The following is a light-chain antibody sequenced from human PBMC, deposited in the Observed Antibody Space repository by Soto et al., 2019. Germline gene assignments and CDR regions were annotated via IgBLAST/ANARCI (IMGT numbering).Light chain of an antibody. CDR3: HQDFNLPWT. CDR2: DAS. V-gene: IGKV1-33*01. CDR1: QDISNY. J-gene: IGKJ1*01. Sequence: DLQMTQSPSSLSASVGDRVTITCQASQDISNYLNWYQQKPGKDPKLLIYDASNLETGVPSRFSGSGSGTDFTFTISSLQPEDIAVYFCHQDFNLPWTFGQGTKVDIK.